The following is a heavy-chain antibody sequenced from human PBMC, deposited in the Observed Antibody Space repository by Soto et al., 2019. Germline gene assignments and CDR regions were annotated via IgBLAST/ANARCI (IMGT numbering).Heavy chain of an antibody. D-gene: IGHD3-22*01. CDR2: ISYDGSNK. CDR3: ARVAYDSSEEDFQH. CDR1: GFTFSSYA. Sequence: GGSLRLSCAASGFTFSSYAMHWVRQAPGKGLEWVAVISYDGSNKYYADSVKGRFTISRDNSNNTLYLQMNSLRAEDTAVYYCARVAYDSSEEDFQHWGQGTLVTVSS. J-gene: IGHJ1*01. V-gene: IGHV3-30-3*01.